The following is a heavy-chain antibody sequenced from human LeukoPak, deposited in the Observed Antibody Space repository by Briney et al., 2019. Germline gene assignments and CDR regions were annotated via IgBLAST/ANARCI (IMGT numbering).Heavy chain of an antibody. CDR3: ASEGYYYDSSGYYYVVDY. CDR2: ISGSGGST. Sequence: GGSLRLSCAASGFTFSDYYMSWIRQAPGKGLEWVSAISGSGGSTYYADSVKGRFTISRDNSKNTLYLQMNSLRAEDTAVYYCASEGYYYDSSGYYYVVDYWGQGTLVTVSS. J-gene: IGHJ4*02. V-gene: IGHV3-23*01. CDR1: GFTFSDYY. D-gene: IGHD3-22*01.